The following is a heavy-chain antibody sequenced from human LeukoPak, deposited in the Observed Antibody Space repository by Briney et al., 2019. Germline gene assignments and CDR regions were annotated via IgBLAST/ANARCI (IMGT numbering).Heavy chain of an antibody. CDR2: IIEGGDLK. CDR3: ATFTPVAGNFDY. Sequence: GGSLRLSCAASGFTFSAYWMTWVRQAPGKGLAWVANIIEGGDLKYYVDSVKGRFTISRDNAKNSLYLQMNSLRAEDTAVYYCATFTPVAGNFDYWGQGTLVTVSS. CDR1: GFTFSAYW. V-gene: IGHV3-7*01. J-gene: IGHJ4*02. D-gene: IGHD6-19*01.